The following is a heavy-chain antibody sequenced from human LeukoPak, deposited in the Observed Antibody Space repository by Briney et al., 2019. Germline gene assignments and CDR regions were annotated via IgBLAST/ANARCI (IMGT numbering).Heavy chain of an antibody. CDR2: IIGSGGST. V-gene: IGHV3-23*01. Sequence: GGSLRLSCAASGFTFSSYAMSWVRQAPGKGLEWVSAIIGSGGSTYYADSVKGRFTISRDNSKNTLYLQMNSLRAEDTAVYYCAKGQQLGPYNFDYWGQGTLVTVSS. J-gene: IGHJ4*02. CDR3: AKGQQLGPYNFDY. CDR1: GFTFSSYA. D-gene: IGHD6-13*01.